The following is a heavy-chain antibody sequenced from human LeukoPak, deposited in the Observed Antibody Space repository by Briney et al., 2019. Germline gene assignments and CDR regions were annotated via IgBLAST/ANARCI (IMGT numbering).Heavy chain of an antibody. CDR1: GFTFSTYS. D-gene: IGHD5-18*01. CDR2: ISATSNYI. J-gene: IGHJ4*02. Sequence: GGSLRLSCAASGFTFSTYSMNWVRQAPGKGLEWVSSISATSNYIYYADSVKGRFTISRDNAKNSLYLQMNSLRAEDTAVYYCARDTSGYTFDDWGQGTLVTVSS. V-gene: IGHV3-21*01. CDR3: ARDTSGYTFDD.